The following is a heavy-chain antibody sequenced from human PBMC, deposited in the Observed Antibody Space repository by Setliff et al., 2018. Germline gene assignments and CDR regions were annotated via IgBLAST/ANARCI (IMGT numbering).Heavy chain of an antibody. CDR3: ARGGTYRYFDY. CDR2: INHSGNT. Sequence: PSETLSLTCAVSGDSISSGNWWSWVRQPPEKGLEWIGEINHSGNTKYNPSLKSRVTISVDKSTNQFSLKLNSVTAADTAVYYCARGGTYRYFDYWGQGTLVTVSS. V-gene: IGHV4-4*02. J-gene: IGHJ4*02. CDR1: GDSISSGNW.